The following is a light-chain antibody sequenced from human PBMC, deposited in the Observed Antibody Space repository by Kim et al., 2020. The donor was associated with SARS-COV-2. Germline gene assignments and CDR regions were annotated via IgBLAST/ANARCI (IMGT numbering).Light chain of an antibody. Sequence: SYELTQPPSVSVAPGKTARITCGGNNIGSKSVHWYQQKPGQAPVLVIYYDSDRPSGIPELFSGSNSGNTATLTISRVEAGDEADYYCQVWASSSDHPVFG. J-gene: IGLJ3*02. CDR3: QVWASSSDHPV. CDR2: YDS. CDR1: NIGSKS. V-gene: IGLV3-21*04.